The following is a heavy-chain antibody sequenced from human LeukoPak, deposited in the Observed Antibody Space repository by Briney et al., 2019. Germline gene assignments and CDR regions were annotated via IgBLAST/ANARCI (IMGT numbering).Heavy chain of an antibody. CDR3: AKGPYSGFS. Sequence: AGGSLRLSCAASGFTFSNAWMSWVRQAPGKGLEWVSAISGSGGNTYYADSVKGRFTISRDNSKNTLYLQMNSLRAEDTAVYYCAKGPYSGFSWGQGTLVTVSS. J-gene: IGHJ5*02. D-gene: IGHD1-26*01. CDR2: ISGSGGNT. V-gene: IGHV3-23*01. CDR1: GFTFSNAW.